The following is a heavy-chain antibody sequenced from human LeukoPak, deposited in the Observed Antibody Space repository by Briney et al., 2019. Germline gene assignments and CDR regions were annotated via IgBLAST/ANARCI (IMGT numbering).Heavy chain of an antibody. CDR2: IRYDGNNK. CDR1: GFSFSNYD. V-gene: IGHV3-30*02. J-gene: IGHJ4*02. D-gene: IGHD7-27*01. CDR3: AKGGSLGFDY. Sequence: VGSLRLSCAASGFSFSNYDMHWVRQAPGKGLEWVAVIRYDGNNKYSADSVKGRFTISRDNSKNTLFLQMNTLRAEDTAVYYCAKGGSLGFDYWGQGTLVTVSS.